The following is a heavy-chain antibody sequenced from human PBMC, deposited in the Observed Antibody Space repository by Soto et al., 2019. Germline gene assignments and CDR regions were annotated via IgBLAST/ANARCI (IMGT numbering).Heavy chain of an antibody. D-gene: IGHD1-7*01. CDR2: IIPILGIA. CDR1: GGTFSSYT. J-gene: IGHJ3*02. V-gene: IGHV1-69*02. Sequence: QVQLVQSGAEVKKPGSSVKVSCKASGGTFSSYTISWVRQAPGQGLEWMGRIIPILGIANYAQKFQGRVTITADKSTSTAYMELSSLRSEDTAVYYCANSRGITGTTGAFDIWGRGTMVTVSS. CDR3: ANSRGITGTTGAFDI.